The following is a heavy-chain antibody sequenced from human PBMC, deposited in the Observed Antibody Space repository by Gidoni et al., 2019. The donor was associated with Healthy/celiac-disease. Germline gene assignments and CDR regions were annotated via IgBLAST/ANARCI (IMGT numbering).Heavy chain of an antibody. V-gene: IGHV4-61*02. CDR2: IYTSGST. D-gene: IGHD4-17*01. CDR1: GGSISSGSYY. CDR3: AREAGTTERLFDY. Sequence: QVQLQESGPGLVKPSQTLSLTCTVSGGSISSGSYYWSWIRKPAGKGLAWIGRIYTSGSTNYNPSLKSRVTISVDTSKNQFSLKLSSVTAADTAVYYCAREAGTTERLFDYWGQGTLVTVSS. J-gene: IGHJ4*02.